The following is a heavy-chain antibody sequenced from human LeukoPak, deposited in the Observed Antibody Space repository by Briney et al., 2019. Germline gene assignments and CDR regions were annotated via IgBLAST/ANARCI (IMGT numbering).Heavy chain of an antibody. D-gene: IGHD2-2*01. CDR3: ARDRDIVVVPAAIGYWFDP. V-gene: IGHV1-69*04. CDR1: GGTFSSYT. CDR2: IIPSLGIA. Sequence: SVKVSCKASGGTFSSYTISWVRQAPGQGLEWMGRIIPSLGIANYAQKFQGRVTITADKSTSTAYMELSSLRSEDTAVYYCARDRDIVVVPAAIGYWFDPWGQGTLVTVSS. J-gene: IGHJ5*02.